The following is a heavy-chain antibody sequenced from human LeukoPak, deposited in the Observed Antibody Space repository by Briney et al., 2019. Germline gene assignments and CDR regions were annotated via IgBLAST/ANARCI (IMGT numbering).Heavy chain of an antibody. CDR3: ARVNPGLRYFGY. CDR2: INHSGST. V-gene: IGHV4-34*01. CDR1: GGSFSGYY. D-gene: IGHD3-9*01. Sequence: PSETLSLTCAVYGGSFSGYYWSWIRQAPGKGLEWIGEINHSGSTNYNPSLKSRVTISVDTSKNQFSLKLSAVTAADTAVYYCARVNPGLRYFGYWGQGTLVTVSS. J-gene: IGHJ4*02.